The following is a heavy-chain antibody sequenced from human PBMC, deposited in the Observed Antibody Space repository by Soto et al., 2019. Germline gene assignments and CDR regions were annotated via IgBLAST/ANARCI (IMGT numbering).Heavy chain of an antibody. CDR1: GGTFSSYT. D-gene: IGHD2-2*01. CDR2: IIPILGIA. CDR3: ARDHQGLGYCSSTSCYRLYNWFDP. J-gene: IGHJ5*02. V-gene: IGHV1-69*04. Sequence: SVKVSCKTSGGTFSSYTISWVRQAPGQGLEWMGRIIPILGIANYAQKFQGRVTITADKSTSTAYMELSSLRSEDTAVYYCARDHQGLGYCSSTSCYRLYNWFDPWGQGTLVTVSS.